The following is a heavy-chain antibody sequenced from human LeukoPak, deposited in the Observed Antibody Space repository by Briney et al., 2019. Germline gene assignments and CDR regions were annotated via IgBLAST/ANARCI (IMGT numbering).Heavy chain of an antibody. V-gene: IGHV5-51*01. CDR3: ARVPYYYGSGSYYFDY. CDR1: GYSFTSYW. D-gene: IGHD3-10*01. CDR2: IYPGDSDT. J-gene: IGHJ4*02. Sequence: GESLKISCKGSGYSFTSYWIGWVRQMPGKGLEWMGIIYPGDSDTRYSPSFRGQVTISADKSISTAYLQWSSLKASDTAMYYCARVPYYYGSGSYYFDYWGQGTLVTVSS.